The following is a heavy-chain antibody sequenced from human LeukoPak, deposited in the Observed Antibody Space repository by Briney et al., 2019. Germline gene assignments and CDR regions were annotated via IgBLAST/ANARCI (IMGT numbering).Heavy chain of an antibody. CDR3: ASSSAAAAQYYYYYYLDV. D-gene: IGHD6-13*01. J-gene: IGHJ6*03. CDR2: IIPIFGTT. Sequence: GASVKVSCKASGGTFSSYAISWVRQAPGQGLEWMGGIIPIFGTTNYAQKFQGRVTITADESTSTAYMELSSLRSEDTAVYYCASSSAAAAQYYYYYYLDVWGKGTTVTVSS. V-gene: IGHV1-69*13. CDR1: GGTFSSYA.